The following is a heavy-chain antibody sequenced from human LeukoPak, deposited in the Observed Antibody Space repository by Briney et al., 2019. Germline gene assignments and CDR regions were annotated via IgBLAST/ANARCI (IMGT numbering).Heavy chain of an antibody. D-gene: IGHD3-22*01. CDR3: AKDLEGGIVDY. CDR2: ISSSSSYI. CDR1: GFTFSSYS. J-gene: IGHJ4*02. Sequence: RPGGSLRLSCAASGFTFSSYSMNWVRQAPGKGLEWVSSISSSSSYIYYADSVKGRFTISRDNSKNTLYLQMNSLRAEDTAVYYCAKDLEGGIVDYWGQGTLVTVSS. V-gene: IGHV3-21*01.